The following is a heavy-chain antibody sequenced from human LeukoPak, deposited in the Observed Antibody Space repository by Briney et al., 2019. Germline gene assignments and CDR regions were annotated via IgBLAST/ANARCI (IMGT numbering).Heavy chain of an antibody. V-gene: IGHV4-59*08. Sequence: SETLSLTCTVSNDSISIYYYWSWIRHPPGKGLEWIGYIHYSGNTNYNPSLKSRVTLSVDTSKNQFSLRLSSVTAADTAVYYCARAGSGGNYIYYLDYWGRGTLVTVSS. D-gene: IGHD1-7*01. CDR1: NDSISIYYY. CDR3: ARAGSGGNYIYYLDY. CDR2: IHYSGNT. J-gene: IGHJ4*02.